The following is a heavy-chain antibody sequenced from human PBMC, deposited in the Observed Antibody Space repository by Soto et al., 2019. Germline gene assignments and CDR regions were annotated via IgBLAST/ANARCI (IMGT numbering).Heavy chain of an antibody. CDR2: ISYDGSNK. Sequence: QVQLVESGGGVVQPGRSLRLSCAASGFTFSSYGMHWVRQAPGKGLEWVAVISYDGSNKYYADSVKGRFTISRDNSKHTLYLQMNSLRAEDTAVYYCAKDRSIAARTPYYFDYWGQGTLVTVSS. CDR3: AKDRSIAARTPYYFDY. D-gene: IGHD6-6*01. CDR1: GFTFSSYG. J-gene: IGHJ4*02. V-gene: IGHV3-30*18.